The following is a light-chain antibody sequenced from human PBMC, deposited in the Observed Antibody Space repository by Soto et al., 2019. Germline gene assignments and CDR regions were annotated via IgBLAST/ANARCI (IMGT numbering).Light chain of an antibody. J-gene: IGKJ1*01. CDR2: AVS. V-gene: IGKV3-15*01. CDR3: QQYNKWPLT. CDR1: QSVSSN. Sequence: EIMMTQSPGTLSASPGERATLSCRASQSVSSNLAWYQQKPGQAPRLLIYAVSTRATGIPARFSGSGSGTEFPLTISSLQSEDFAVYYCQQYNKWPLTFGQGTKGEIK.